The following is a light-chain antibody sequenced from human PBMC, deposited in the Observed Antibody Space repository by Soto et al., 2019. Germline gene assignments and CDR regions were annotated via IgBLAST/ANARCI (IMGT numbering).Light chain of an antibody. Sequence: EIVMTQSPATLSVSPGSSATLSCRASQAVGSNLAWYQQKFGQAPRLLIFDASTRATGIAARFSGSGSGTEFTLTITSLQSEDFAVYYCQQYGSSPRITFGQGTRLEIK. CDR2: DAS. CDR3: QQYGSSPRIT. CDR1: QAVGSN. J-gene: IGKJ5*01. V-gene: IGKV3D-15*01.